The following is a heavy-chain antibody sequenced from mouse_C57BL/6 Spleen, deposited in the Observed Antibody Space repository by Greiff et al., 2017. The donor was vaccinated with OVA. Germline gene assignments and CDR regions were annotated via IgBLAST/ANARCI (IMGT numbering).Heavy chain of an antibody. Sequence: QVQLQQPGAELVKPGASVKMSCKASGYTFTSYWITWVKQRPGQGLEWIGDIYPGSSSTNYNEKCKSKATLTVDTSSSTAYMKLSSLTSEDSAVCYCAFHYYGNYDIDYWGQGTTLTVSS. J-gene: IGHJ2*01. D-gene: IGHD2-1*01. CDR3: AFHYYGNYDIDY. V-gene: IGHV1-55*01. CDR1: GYTFTSYW. CDR2: IYPGSSST.